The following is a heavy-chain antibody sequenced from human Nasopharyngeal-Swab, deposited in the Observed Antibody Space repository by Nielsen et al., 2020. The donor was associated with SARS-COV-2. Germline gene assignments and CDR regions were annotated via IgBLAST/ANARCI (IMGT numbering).Heavy chain of an antibody. Sequence: SETLSLTCAVYGGSFSGYYWSWIRQAPGKGLEWIGEINHSGSTNYNPSLKSRVTISVDTSKNQFSLKLSSVTAADTAVYYCATCGGSCYSDAFDIWGQGTMVTVSS. CDR2: INHSGST. V-gene: IGHV4-34*01. CDR1: GGSFSGYY. CDR3: ATCGGSCYSDAFDI. J-gene: IGHJ3*02. D-gene: IGHD2-15*01.